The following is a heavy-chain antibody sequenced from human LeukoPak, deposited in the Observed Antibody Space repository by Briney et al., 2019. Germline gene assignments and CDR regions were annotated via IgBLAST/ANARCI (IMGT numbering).Heavy chain of an antibody. CDR3: ARDHFDAVRLWTRCFDY. V-gene: IGHV4-38-2*02. CDR2: IDHSGST. CDR1: GYSISSGYY. J-gene: IGHJ4*02. Sequence: SETLSLTCTVSGYSISSGYYWGWIRQPPGKGLEWTGSIDHSGSTYYNPSLKSRITISVDTSTSTVYMELSSLRSEDTAVYYCARDHFDAVRLWTRCFDYWGQGTLVTVSS. D-gene: IGHD3-9*01.